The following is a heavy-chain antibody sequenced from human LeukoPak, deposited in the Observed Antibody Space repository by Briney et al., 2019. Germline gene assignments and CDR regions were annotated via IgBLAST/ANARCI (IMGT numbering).Heavy chain of an antibody. D-gene: IGHD1-7*01. CDR1: GYSFTSYW. CDR3: AREVRTGTTPHHFDY. Sequence: GESLKISCKGSGYSFTSYWISWVRQMPGKGLEWMGRIDPSDSYMNYSPSFQGHVTISADKSISTAYLQWSSLKALDTAMYYCAREVRTGTTPHHFDYWGQGTLVTVSS. CDR2: IDPSDSYM. V-gene: IGHV5-10-1*01. J-gene: IGHJ4*02.